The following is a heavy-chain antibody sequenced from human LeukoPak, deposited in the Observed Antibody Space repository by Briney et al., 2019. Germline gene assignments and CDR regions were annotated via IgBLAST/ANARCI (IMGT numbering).Heavy chain of an antibody. V-gene: IGHV3-23*01. CDR2: ISGGGSST. CDR1: GFTVSSNY. D-gene: IGHD6-19*01. Sequence: AGGSLRLSCAASGFTVSSNYMSWVRQAPGKGLEWASAISGGGSSTHYADSVKGRFTISRDNSKNTLYLQMNSLRAEDTAVYYCAKAMYSSGWDDLDYWGQGTLVTVSS. J-gene: IGHJ4*02. CDR3: AKAMYSSGWDDLDY.